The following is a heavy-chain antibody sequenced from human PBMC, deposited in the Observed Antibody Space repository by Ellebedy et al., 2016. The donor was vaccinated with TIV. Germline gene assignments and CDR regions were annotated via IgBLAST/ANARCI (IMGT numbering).Heavy chain of an antibody. V-gene: IGHV3-9*01. J-gene: IGHJ4*02. CDR3: AKDTHHYYDSSGVGGSYFDY. CDR1: GFTFDDYA. CDR2: ISWNSGSI. D-gene: IGHD3-22*01. Sequence: SLKISXATSGFTFDDYAMHWVRQAPGKGLEWVSGISWNSGSIGYADSVKGRFTISRDNAKNSLYLQMNSLRAEDTALYYCAKDTHHYYDSSGVGGSYFDYWGQGTLVTVSS.